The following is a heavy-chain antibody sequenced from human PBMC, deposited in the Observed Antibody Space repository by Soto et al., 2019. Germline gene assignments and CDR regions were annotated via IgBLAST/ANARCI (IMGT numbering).Heavy chain of an antibody. CDR3: ARDSTATIFGPTLYGMDV. Sequence: ASVKVSCKASGYTFTSYAMHWVRQAPGQRLEWMGWINAGNGNTKYSQKFQGRVTITRDTSASTAYMELSSLRSEDTAVYYCARDSTATIFGPTLYGMDVWGQGTTVTVSS. D-gene: IGHD3-3*01. J-gene: IGHJ6*02. CDR1: GYTFTSYA. V-gene: IGHV1-3*01. CDR2: INAGNGNT.